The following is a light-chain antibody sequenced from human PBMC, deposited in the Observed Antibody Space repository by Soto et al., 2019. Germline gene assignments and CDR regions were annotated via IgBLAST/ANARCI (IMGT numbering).Light chain of an antibody. CDR1: QSVRSY. J-gene: IGKJ1*01. CDR2: DAS. Sequence: ENVLTQSPATLSLSPGDRATLSCRASQSVRSYLAWYQQKPGQAPRLLISDASNRATGVPARFSGSGSGTDFPLTISSLEPEDFAVYYCQQRSSGWTFGPGTKVEI. CDR3: QQRSSGWT. V-gene: IGKV3-11*01.